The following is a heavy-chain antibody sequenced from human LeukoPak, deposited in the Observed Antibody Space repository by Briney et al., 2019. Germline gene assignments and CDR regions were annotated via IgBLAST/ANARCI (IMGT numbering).Heavy chain of an antibody. CDR3: AREGIAARRPNDY. J-gene: IGHJ4*02. CDR1: GFTFSSYW. D-gene: IGHD6-6*01. CDR2: IKQDGSEK. V-gene: IGHV3-7*03. Sequence: GGSLRLSCAASGFTFSSYWMSWVRQAPGKGLEWVANIKQDGSEKYYVDSVKGRFTISRDNAKNSLYLQMNSLRAEDTAVYYCAREGIAARRPNDYWGQGTLVTVSS.